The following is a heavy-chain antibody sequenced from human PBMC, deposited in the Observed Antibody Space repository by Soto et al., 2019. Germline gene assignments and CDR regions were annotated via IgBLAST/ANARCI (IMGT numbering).Heavy chain of an antibody. D-gene: IGHD3-22*01. Sequence: PSETLSLTCTVSGGSISSYYWSWTRQPPGKGLEWIGYIYYSGSTNYNPSLKSRVTISVDTSKNQFSLKLSSVTAADTAVYYCARGPRTIVVVIDGYYFDYWGQGTLVTVSS. V-gene: IGHV4-59*01. J-gene: IGHJ4*02. CDR3: ARGPRTIVVVIDGYYFDY. CDR2: IYYSGST. CDR1: GGSISSYY.